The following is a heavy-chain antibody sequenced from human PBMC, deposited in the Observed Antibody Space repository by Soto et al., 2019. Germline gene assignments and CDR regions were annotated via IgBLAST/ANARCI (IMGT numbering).Heavy chain of an antibody. CDR3: ARADYGDYFDY. CDR1: GGSISSGGYS. J-gene: IGHJ4*02. V-gene: IGHV4-30-2*01. CDR2: IYQSGNT. D-gene: IGHD4-17*01. Sequence: QLQLQESGSGLVKPSQTLSLACAVSGGSISSGGYSWSWIRQPPGKGLEGIGYIYQSGNTYSNPSLKSRVTISVDRSKNQFSLQLSSVTAADTAVYYCARADYGDYFDYWGQGTLVTVSS.